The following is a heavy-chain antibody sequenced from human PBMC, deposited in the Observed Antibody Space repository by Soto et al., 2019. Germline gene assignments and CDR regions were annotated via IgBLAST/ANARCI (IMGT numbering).Heavy chain of an antibody. CDR3: ARGGYCSTISCYANFFYMDV. V-gene: IGHV3-23*01. CDR2: VSGSGGGT. J-gene: IGHJ6*03. CDR1: GFTFKSYA. Sequence: EVQLLESGGGLVQPGGSLRVSCAASGFTFKSYAMTWVRQAPGKGLEWVSSVSGSGGGTYYADSVKGRFTISRDNPKNTLYLQMNRLRAEDTAVYYCARGGYCSTISCYANFFYMDVWGKGTSVTVSS. D-gene: IGHD2-2*01.